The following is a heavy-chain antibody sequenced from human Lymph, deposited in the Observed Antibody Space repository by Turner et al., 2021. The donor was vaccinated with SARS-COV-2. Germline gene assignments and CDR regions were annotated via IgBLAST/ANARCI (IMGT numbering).Heavy chain of an antibody. CDR3: ANLYPTVSWEFPYGMDV. CDR1: GFTFNNYA. J-gene: IGHJ6*02. D-gene: IGHD3-16*01. V-gene: IGHV3-23*01. Sequence: EVQLLESGGGLVQPGGSLRLSCAASGFTFNNYAMSWVRQAPGKGLEWVSTISGSGGSTYYADSVKGRFIISRDNSKNMLYLQMNSLRAEDTAVYYCANLYPTVSWEFPYGMDVWGQGTTVTVSS. CDR2: ISGSGGST.